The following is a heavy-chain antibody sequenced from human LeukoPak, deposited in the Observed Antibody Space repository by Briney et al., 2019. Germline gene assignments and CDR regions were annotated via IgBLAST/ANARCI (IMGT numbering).Heavy chain of an antibody. J-gene: IGHJ4*02. D-gene: IGHD3-22*01. Sequence: PSETLSLTCTVSGVSISSYYWSWIRQPPGKVLEWIGYIYYSGSTNYNPSLKSRVTISVDTSKNQFSLKLSSVTAADTAVYYCAREANYYDSSGYSSRFDYWGQGTLVTVSS. V-gene: IGHV4-59*01. CDR2: IYYSGST. CDR3: AREANYYDSSGYSSRFDY. CDR1: GVSISSYY.